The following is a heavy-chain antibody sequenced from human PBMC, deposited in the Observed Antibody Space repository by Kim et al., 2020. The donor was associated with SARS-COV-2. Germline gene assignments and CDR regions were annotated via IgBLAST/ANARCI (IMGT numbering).Heavy chain of an antibody. CDR2: ISSTSTYI. J-gene: IGHJ2*01. D-gene: IGHD6-19*01. Sequence: GGSLRLSCAASGFTLSSYSMNWVRQAPGKGLEWVSSISSTSTYIYYADSMKGRFTISRDNAKNSLYLQMSSLRAEDTAVYYCARDPFSSAWGHGNRYFDLWGRGTLVTVSS. CDR1: GFTLSSYS. V-gene: IGHV3-21*01. CDR3: ARDPFSSAWGHGNRYFDL.